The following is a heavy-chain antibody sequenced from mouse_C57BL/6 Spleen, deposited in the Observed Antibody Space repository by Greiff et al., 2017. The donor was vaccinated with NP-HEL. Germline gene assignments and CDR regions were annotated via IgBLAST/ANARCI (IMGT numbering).Heavy chain of an antibody. CDR3: AGGNYYGSSDDWYFDV. D-gene: IGHD1-1*01. Sequence: EVQVVESGPGLAKPSQTLSLTCSVTGYSITSDYWNWIRKFPGNKLEYMGYISYSGSTYYNPSIKSRISITRDTSKNQYYLQWNSVTTEDTVTYYGAGGNYYGSSDDWYFDVWGTGTTVTVSS. V-gene: IGHV3-8*01. CDR1: GYSITSDY. CDR2: ISYSGST. J-gene: IGHJ1*03.